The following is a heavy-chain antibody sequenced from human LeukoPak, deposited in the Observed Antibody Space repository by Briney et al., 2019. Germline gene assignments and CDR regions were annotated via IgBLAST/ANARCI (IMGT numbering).Heavy chain of an antibody. D-gene: IGHD6-13*01. CDR3: ARDRAAAGTFWFDP. J-gene: IGHJ5*02. Sequence: GGSLRLSCAASGFTVSSDYMSWVRQAPGEGLEWVSILYSGGSTYYADSVKGRFTISRDNSKNTLYLQMNSLRVEDTAVYYCARDRAAAGTFWFDPWGQGTLVTVSS. V-gene: IGHV3-66*01. CDR1: GFTVSSDY. CDR2: LYSGGST.